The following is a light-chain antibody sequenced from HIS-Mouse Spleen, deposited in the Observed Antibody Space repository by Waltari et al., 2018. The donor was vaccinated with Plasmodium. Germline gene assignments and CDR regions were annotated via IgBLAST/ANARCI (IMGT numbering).Light chain of an antibody. CDR3: CSYAGSYTLV. J-gene: IGLJ2*01. CDR2: DVS. CDR1: SSDVGGYNY. V-gene: IGLV2-11*01. Sequence: QSALTQPRSVSGSPGQSVTISCTGTSSDVGGYNYVSWYQQHPGKAPKLMIYDVSKRLSGGPDRFSGSKSGNTASRTISGLQAEDEADYYCCSYAGSYTLVFGGGTKLAVL.